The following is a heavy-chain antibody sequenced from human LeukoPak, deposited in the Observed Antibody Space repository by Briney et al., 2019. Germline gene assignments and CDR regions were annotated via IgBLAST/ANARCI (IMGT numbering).Heavy chain of an antibody. CDR3: ARAIGKSEGY. D-gene: IGHD4-23*01. Sequence: GGSLRLSCAASGFTFSSYSMNWVRQAPGKGLEWVSYITSNSNTIYYADSVKGRFTISRDNAKNSLYLQMNSLRAEDTAVYYCARAIGKSEGYWGQGTLVTVSS. CDR1: GFTFSSYS. V-gene: IGHV3-48*01. J-gene: IGHJ4*02. CDR2: ITSNSNTI.